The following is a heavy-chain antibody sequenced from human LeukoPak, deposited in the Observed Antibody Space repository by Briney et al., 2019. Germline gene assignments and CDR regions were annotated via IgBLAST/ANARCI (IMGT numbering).Heavy chain of an antibody. J-gene: IGHJ4*02. CDR1: GGSISSYY. Sequence: PSETLSLTCTVSGGSISSYYWSWIRQPPGKGLEWIGYIYYSGTTNYNPSLKSRVTISVDTSKNQFSLKLSSVTAADTAVYYCARYGSAGHFDYWGQGTLVTVSS. CDR3: ARYGSAGHFDY. CDR2: IYYSGTT. V-gene: IGHV4-59*08. D-gene: IGHD3-10*01.